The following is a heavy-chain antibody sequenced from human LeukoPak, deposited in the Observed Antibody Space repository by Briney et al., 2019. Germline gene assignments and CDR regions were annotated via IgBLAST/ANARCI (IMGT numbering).Heavy chain of an antibody. CDR3: ARVRSSGFEGFDY. CDR1: GYSISSGYY. V-gene: IGHV4-38-2*01. J-gene: IGHJ4*02. Sequence: PSETLSLTCAVSGYSISSGYYWGWIRQPPGKGLEWIGSIYHSGSTYYNPSLKSRVTISIDTSKNQFSLKLTSVTAADTAVYYCARVRSSGFEGFDYWGQGTLVTVSS. D-gene: IGHD6-19*01. CDR2: IYHSGST.